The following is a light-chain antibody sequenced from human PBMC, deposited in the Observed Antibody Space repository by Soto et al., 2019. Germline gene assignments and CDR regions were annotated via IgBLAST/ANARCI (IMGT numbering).Light chain of an antibody. CDR1: QSLGGN. J-gene: IGKJ2*01. CDR2: RAS. CDR3: QQYGSTWYT. V-gene: IGKV3-15*01. Sequence: EIVMTQSPATLAVSPGDTATLSCRASQSLGGNLAWYQQKPGQAPRLLIFRASSRATGVPARFSASGSGTEFTLTISGLQSEDFAVYFCQQYGSTWYTFGQGTKLEIK.